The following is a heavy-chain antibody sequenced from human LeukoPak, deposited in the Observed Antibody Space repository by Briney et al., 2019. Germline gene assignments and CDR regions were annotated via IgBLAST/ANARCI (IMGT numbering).Heavy chain of an antibody. J-gene: IGHJ3*02. D-gene: IGHD2-8*01. CDR1: GFTFRSHD. CDR2: ARFDGSDK. Sequence: GGSLRLSCAASGFTFRSHDMHWVRQAPGKGLEWVTFARFDGSDKNYADSVKGRFTISRDNSKNTLSLQMISLRAEDTAVYYCAKSLYPDAFDIWGQGTMVTVS. CDR3: AKSLYPDAFDI. V-gene: IGHV3-30*02.